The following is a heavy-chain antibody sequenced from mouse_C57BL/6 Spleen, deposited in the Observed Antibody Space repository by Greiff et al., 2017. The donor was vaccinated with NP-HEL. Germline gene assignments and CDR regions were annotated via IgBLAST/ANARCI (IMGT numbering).Heavy chain of an antibody. CDR3: ARAYYGSSPYFDY. Sequence: EVQLQESGPGLVKPSQSLSLTCSVTGYSITSGYYWNWIRQFPGNKLEWMGYISYDGSNNYNPSLKNRISITRDTSKNQFFLKLNSVTTEDTATYYCARAYYGSSPYFDYWGQVTTLTVSS. J-gene: IGHJ2*01. D-gene: IGHD1-1*01. CDR2: ISYDGSN. CDR1: GYSITSGYY. V-gene: IGHV3-6*01.